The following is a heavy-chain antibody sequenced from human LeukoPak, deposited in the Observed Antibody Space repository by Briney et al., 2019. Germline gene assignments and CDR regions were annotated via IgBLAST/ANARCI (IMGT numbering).Heavy chain of an antibody. D-gene: IGHD3-9*01. CDR1: GGSFSGYY. Sequence: ASETLSLTCAVYGGSFSGYYWSWIRQTPGKGLEWVGEINHSGSTNYNPSLKRRVTISVDTSNNQFSLKLSSLSAADTAVYYCSSVWLSVSLDAFYIWGQGTMVTVSS. J-gene: IGHJ3*02. V-gene: IGHV4-34*01. CDR3: SSVWLSVSLDAFYI. CDR2: INHSGST.